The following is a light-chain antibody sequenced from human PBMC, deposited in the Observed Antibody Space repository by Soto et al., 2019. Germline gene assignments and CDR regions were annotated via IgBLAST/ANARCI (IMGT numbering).Light chain of an antibody. CDR2: GAS. CDR1: QSVRSTY. J-gene: IGKJ1*01. CDR3: QQFGRSPLT. V-gene: IGKV3-20*01. Sequence: EIVLTQSPGTLSLSTGERATLSCRASQSVRSTYLAWYQQNPGQAPRLLIYGASSRATGIPDRFSGSGSGTDFTLTISRLEPEDFTVHYCQQFGRSPLTFGQGTKVEIK.